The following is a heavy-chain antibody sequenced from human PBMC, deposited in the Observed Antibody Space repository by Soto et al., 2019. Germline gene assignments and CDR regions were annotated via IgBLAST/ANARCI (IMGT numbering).Heavy chain of an antibody. Sequence: QVQLVQSGAEVKKPGSSVKVSCKASGGTFSSYAISWVRQAPGQGLEWMGGIIRIFGTADYAQKFQGRVTITADESTSTAYMELSSLRSEDTAVYYCAKGVRHGWELLDSFDYWGQGTLVTVSS. D-gene: IGHD1-26*01. CDR2: IIRIFGTA. CDR3: AKGVRHGWELLDSFDY. V-gene: IGHV1-69*01. CDR1: GGTFSSYA. J-gene: IGHJ4*02.